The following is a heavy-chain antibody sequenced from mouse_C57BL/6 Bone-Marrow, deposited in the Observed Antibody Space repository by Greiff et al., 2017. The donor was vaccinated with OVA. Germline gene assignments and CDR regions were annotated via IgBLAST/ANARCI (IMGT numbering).Heavy chain of an antibody. D-gene: IGHD2-1*01. CDR2: IYPGSGST. J-gene: IGHJ3*01. CDR3: ASYYGNLGRFAY. Sequence: VKLQQPGAELVKPGASVKMSCKASGYTFTSYWITWVKQRPGQGLEWIGDIYPGSGSTNYNEKFKSKATLTVDTSSSTAYMQLSSLTSEDSAVYYCASYYGNLGRFAYWGQGTLVTVSA. V-gene: IGHV1-55*01. CDR1: GYTFTSYW.